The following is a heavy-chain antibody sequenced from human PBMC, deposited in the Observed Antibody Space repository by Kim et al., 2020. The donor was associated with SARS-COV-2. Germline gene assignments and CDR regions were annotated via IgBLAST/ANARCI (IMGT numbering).Heavy chain of an antibody. CDR3: ATDGVEWELLPDDY. CDR2: IYYSGST. J-gene: IGHJ4*02. CDR1: GGSISSSSYY. V-gene: IGHV4-39*01. D-gene: IGHD1-26*01. Sequence: SETLSLTCTVSGGSISSSSYYWGWIRQPPGKGLEWIGSIYYSGSTYYNPSLKSRVTISVDTSKNQFSLKLSSVTAADTAVYYCATDGVEWELLPDDYWGQGTLVTVSS.